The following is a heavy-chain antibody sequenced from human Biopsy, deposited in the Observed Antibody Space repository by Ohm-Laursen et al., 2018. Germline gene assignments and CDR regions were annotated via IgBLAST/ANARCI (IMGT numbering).Heavy chain of an antibody. CDR3: AKDVRVKVQLDGMDV. Sequence: LTLTCAASGFTFDNYAMHWVRQTPGKGLEWVSGLTWNSANIGYADSVKGRFTISRDNAKKLLYLQMNSLRAEDTALYYCAKDVRVKVQLDGMDVWGQGTTVTVSS. V-gene: IGHV3-9*01. CDR1: GFTFDNYA. J-gene: IGHJ6*02. D-gene: IGHD1-1*01. CDR2: LTWNSANI.